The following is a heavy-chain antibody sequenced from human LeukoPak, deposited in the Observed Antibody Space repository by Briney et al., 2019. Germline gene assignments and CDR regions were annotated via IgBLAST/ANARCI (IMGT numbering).Heavy chain of an antibody. CDR1: GFTFGTYW. J-gene: IGHJ5*02. Sequence: PGGSLRLSCAASGFTFGTYWMNWVRQAPGKGLEWVSSIGSSSSYIYFADSVKGRFTISRDNAKNSLYVQMNSLRAEDTAVYYCAKLWFGELFPTPGSPWGQGTLVTVSS. CDR2: IGSSSSYI. V-gene: IGHV3-21*01. CDR3: AKLWFGELFPTPGSP. D-gene: IGHD3-10*01.